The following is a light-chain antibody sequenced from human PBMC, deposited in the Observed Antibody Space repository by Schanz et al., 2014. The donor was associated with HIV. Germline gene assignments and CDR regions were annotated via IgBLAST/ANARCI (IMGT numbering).Light chain of an antibody. V-gene: IGLV2-8*01. CDR3: ISYAGTNNPV. Sequence: QSVLTQPPSASGSPGQSVTISCTGTTSDVGAYNYVSWYQQHPDKAPQLLIYEVNMRPSGVPDRFSGSKSGNTASLTVSGLQAEDEVDYYCISYAGTNNPVFGGGTQLTVL. CDR1: TSDVGAYNY. CDR2: EVN. J-gene: IGLJ2*01.